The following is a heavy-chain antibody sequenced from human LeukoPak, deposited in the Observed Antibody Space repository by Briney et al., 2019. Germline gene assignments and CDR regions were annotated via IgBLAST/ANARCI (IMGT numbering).Heavy chain of an antibody. CDR2: IYYSGST. CDR1: GGSFSGYY. V-gene: IGHV4-39*01. CDR3: ARHCMDYDFWSGYSGGYYFDY. Sequence: SETLSLTCAVYGGSFSGYYWGWIRQPPGKGLEWIGSIYYSGSTYYNPSLKSRVTISVDTSKNQFSLKLSSVTAADTAVYYCARHCMDYDFWSGYSGGYYFDYWGQGTLVTVSS. J-gene: IGHJ4*02. D-gene: IGHD3-3*01.